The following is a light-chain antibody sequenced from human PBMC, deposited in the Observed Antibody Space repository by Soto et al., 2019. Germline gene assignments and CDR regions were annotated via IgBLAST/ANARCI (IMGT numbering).Light chain of an antibody. Sequence: EIVLTQSPGTLSLSPGERVTLSCRTSQSINISHLAWYQQRPGQAPRLLMYGASTRAIGVPVRFSGSGSGTDFTLTISRLEPEDFAVYFCQQYGSVVTFGGGTKVDIK. CDR2: GAS. CDR3: QQYGSVVT. J-gene: IGKJ4*01. V-gene: IGKV3-20*01. CDR1: QSINISH.